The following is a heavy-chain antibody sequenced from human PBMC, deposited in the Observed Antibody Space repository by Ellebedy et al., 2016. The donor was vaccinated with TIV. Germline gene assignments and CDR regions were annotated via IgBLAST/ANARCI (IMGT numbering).Heavy chain of an antibody. CDR3: ARVLRTYYYGMDV. CDR1: GGSFSGYY. J-gene: IGHJ6*02. V-gene: IGHV4-34*01. D-gene: IGHD2-8*01. Sequence: SETLSLTCAVYGGSFSGYYWSWIRQPTGKGLEWIGSIYYSGSTYYNPSLKSRVTISVDTSKNQFSLKLSSVTAADTAVYYCARVLRTYYYGMDVWGQGTTVTVSS. CDR2: IYYSGST.